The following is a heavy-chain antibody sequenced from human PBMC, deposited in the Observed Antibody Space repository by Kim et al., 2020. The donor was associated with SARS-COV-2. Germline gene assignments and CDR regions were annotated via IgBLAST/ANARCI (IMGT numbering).Heavy chain of an antibody. CDR1: GFTFSNAW. Sequence: GGSLRLSCAASGFTFSNAWMSWVRQAPGKGLEWVGRIKSKTDGGTTDYSAPVRGRFTISRDESTNTLYLQMNSLKTEDTAVYYCTTERYYDYVWGSYRFPDYWGQGALVTVSS. CDR2: IKSKTDGGTT. V-gene: IGHV3-15*01. CDR3: TTERYYDYVWGSYRFPDY. D-gene: IGHD3-16*01. J-gene: IGHJ4*02.